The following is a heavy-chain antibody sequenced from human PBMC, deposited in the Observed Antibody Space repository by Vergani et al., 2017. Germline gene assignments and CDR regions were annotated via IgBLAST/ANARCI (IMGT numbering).Heavy chain of an antibody. Sequence: QVHLVESGGGVVQPGRSLRLSCVVSGFTSSYYGMHWVRQAPGKGLEWVAVISYDGTQKYYADSVKGRFTISRDNSKSTLYLQMNSLRAEDTAVYFCARSYTPLGYCSSTSCLSWFDPWGQGTLVTVSS. CDR3: ARSYTPLGYCSSTSCLSWFDP. J-gene: IGHJ5*02. D-gene: IGHD2-2*01. CDR2: ISYDGTQK. V-gene: IGHV3-30*03. CDR1: GFTSSYYG.